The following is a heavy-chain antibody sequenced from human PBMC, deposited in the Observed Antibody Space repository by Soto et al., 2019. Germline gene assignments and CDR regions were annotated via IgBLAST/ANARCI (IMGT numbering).Heavy chain of an antibody. V-gene: IGHV4-61*01. CDR2: IYYSGST. Sequence: PETLSLTCTVSGGSVSSGSYYWSWIRQPPGKGLEWIGYIYYSGSTNYNPSLKSRVTISVDTSKNQFSLKLSSVTAADTAVYYCARTMVRGENYYGMDVWGQGTTVTVSS. D-gene: IGHD3-10*01. CDR1: GGSVSSGSYY. CDR3: ARTMVRGENYYGMDV. J-gene: IGHJ6*02.